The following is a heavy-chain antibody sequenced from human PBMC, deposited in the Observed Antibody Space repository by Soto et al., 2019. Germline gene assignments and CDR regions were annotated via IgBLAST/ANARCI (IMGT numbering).Heavy chain of an antibody. V-gene: IGHV1-18*01. CDR3: ARFDYGDFYYYYGMDV. J-gene: IGHJ6*02. Sequence: SVKVSCKASGYTFTSYGISWVRQAPGQGLEWMGWISAYNGNTNYAQKLQGRVTMTTDTSTSTAYMELRSLRSDDTAVYYCARFDYGDFYYYYGMDVWGQGTTVTVSS. CDR1: GYTFTSYG. D-gene: IGHD4-17*01. CDR2: ISAYNGNT.